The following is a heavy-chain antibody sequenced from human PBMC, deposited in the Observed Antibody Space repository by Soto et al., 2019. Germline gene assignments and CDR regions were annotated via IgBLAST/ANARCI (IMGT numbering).Heavy chain of an antibody. CDR3: AADVIGVAGDFDH. D-gene: IGHD6-19*01. Sequence: LVQSGPDVKKPGTSVKVPCKTSGFTFGSSAVQWVRQVRGQRLKWIGWIVVASGYSNVAQKFQDRVSLTRDLSTNTAFMELSSLTSEDSAMYYCAADVIGVAGDFDHWGQGTLVSVSS. CDR1: GFTFGSSA. CDR2: IVVASGYS. J-gene: IGHJ4*02. V-gene: IGHV1-58*01.